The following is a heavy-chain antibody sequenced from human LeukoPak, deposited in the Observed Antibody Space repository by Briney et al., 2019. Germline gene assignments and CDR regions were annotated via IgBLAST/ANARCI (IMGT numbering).Heavy chain of an antibody. Sequence: GGSLRLSCAASGFTFSSYGMHWVRQAPGKGLEWVAVISYDGSNKYYADSVKGRFTISRDNSKNTLYLQMNSLRAEDTAVYYCAKVRNYYDSTEDAFDIWGQGTMVTVSS. CDR2: ISYDGSNK. D-gene: IGHD3-22*01. J-gene: IGHJ3*02. CDR1: GFTFSSYG. V-gene: IGHV3-30*18. CDR3: AKVRNYYDSTEDAFDI.